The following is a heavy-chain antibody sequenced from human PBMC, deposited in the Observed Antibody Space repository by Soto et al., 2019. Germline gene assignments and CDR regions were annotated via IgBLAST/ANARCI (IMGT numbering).Heavy chain of an antibody. J-gene: IGHJ5*02. CDR3: ARDGCSGSNCLNWFXP. CDR1: XFXXXXYX. CDR2: ISSSSTTK. Sequence: EVQLVESGGGLVQPGGXLXXXCAASXFXXXXYXMXWVRQAPGKGLEWVSYISSSSTTKYYADSVKGRFTISRDNAKNSLYLQMNSLRAEDTAVYYCARDGCSGSNCLNWFXPXXXGTLVTVSS. D-gene: IGHD2-15*01. V-gene: IGHV3-48*01.